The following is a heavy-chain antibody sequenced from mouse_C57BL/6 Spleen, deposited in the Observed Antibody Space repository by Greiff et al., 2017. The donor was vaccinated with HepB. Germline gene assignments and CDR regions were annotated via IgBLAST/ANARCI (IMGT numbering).Heavy chain of an antibody. CDR2: INYDGSST. CDR3: ARAYYGSLYYFDY. J-gene: IGHJ2*01. Sequence: EVQLVESEGGLVQPGSSMKLSCTASGFTFSDYYMAWVRQVPEKGLEWVANINYDGSSTYYLDSLKSRFIISRDNAKHILYLQMSSLKSEDTATYYCARAYYGSLYYFDYWGQGTTLTVSS. V-gene: IGHV5-16*01. CDR1: GFTFSDYY. D-gene: IGHD1-1*01.